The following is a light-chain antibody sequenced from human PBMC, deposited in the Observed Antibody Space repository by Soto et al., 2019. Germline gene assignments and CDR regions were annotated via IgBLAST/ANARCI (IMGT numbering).Light chain of an antibody. CDR1: QSVNRY. J-gene: IGKJ1*01. CDR2: DAS. Sequence: VLKQSAAALSLSTKERATLSCWASQSVNRYLVWYQQKPGQAPRLLMYDASKRATGIPARFSGSGSGTDFTLTISSLEPEDFAVYCCQQRDIWLWTFGQGTKVDI. CDR3: QQRDIWLWT. V-gene: IGKV3-11*01.